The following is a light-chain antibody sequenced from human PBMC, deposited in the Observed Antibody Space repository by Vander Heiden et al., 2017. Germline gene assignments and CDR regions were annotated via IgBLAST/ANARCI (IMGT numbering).Light chain of an antibody. CDR3: QQYNTWPLT. J-gene: IGKJ4*01. CDR1: QSVSSN. CDR2: GAS. Sequence: ETVITQSPATLSVSPGERATLSFRASQSVSSNLAWYQQKPGQAPRLLIYGASTRATGIAARFSGSGSGTEFTLTISSLQSEDFAVYHCQQYNTWPLTFGGGTKVEIK. V-gene: IGKV3-15*01.